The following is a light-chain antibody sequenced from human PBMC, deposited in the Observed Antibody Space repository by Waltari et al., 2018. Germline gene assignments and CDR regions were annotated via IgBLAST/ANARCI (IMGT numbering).Light chain of an antibody. Sequence: DIVVTQSPLSLPVTPGEPASISCRSIQSLLHRHGNNYLDWYLQKPGQSPQLLLYLGSNRASGVPDRFSGSGSGTDFTLRISRVEAEDVGVYYCMQSLQTLWTFGPGTKVEIK. CDR2: LGS. J-gene: IGKJ1*01. V-gene: IGKV2-28*01. CDR3: MQSLQTLWT. CDR1: QSLLHRHGNNY.